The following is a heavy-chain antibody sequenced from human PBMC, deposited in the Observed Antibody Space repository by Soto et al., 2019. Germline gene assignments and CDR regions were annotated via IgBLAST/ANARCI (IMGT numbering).Heavy chain of an antibody. CDR2: IYSSENT. J-gene: IGHJ4*02. D-gene: IGHD5-18*01. CDR1: GGFVSSSSYS. V-gene: IGHV4-39*01. Sequence: PSETLSLTCSVSGGFVSSSSYSWGWIRQSPGKGLEWIGTIYSSENTYYNPSLLSRVTISVDTSKNEFSLRLSSVTAADTAVYYCARGYGRNFDYWGQGTLVTVSS. CDR3: ARGYGRNFDY.